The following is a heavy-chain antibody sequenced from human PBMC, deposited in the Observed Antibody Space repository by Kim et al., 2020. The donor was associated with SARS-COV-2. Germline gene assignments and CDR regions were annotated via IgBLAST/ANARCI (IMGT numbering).Heavy chain of an antibody. V-gene: IGHV4-38-2*02. CDR1: GYSISSGYY. J-gene: IGHJ6*01. Sequence: SETLSLTCTVSGYSISSGYYWGWFRQPPGKGLEWFGSIYHSGSTYYNKPLKSRVTISADTSKNKHFPQMSTSTAAAQAVDYCARGRLGWFTGVWYYNYG. D-gene: IGHD2-15*01. CDR3: ARGRLGWFTGVWYYNYG. CDR2: IYHSGST.